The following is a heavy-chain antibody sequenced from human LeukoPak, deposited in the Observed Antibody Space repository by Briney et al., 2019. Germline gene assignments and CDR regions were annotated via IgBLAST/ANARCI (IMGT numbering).Heavy chain of an antibody. D-gene: IGHD3-3*01. V-gene: IGHV4-34*01. Sequence: PGETLSLTCAVDGGSFSGYYWSCIRQPPGKGLGWIGEINHGGSTNYNPSLKSRVTISGDTSKNQFYLKLSSVPAADTAVYYCARCIRFLEWLPNTVSNWFDPWGQGTLVTVSS. J-gene: IGHJ5*02. CDR1: GGSFSGYY. CDR3: ARCIRFLEWLPNTVSNWFDP. CDR2: INHGGST.